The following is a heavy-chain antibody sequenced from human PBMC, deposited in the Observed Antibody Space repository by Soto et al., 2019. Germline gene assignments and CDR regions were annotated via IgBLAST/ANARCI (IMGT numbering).Heavy chain of an antibody. D-gene: IGHD1-26*01. CDR1: GFTFSSYA. V-gene: IGHV3-23*01. J-gene: IGHJ6*02. Sequence: GGSLRLSCAASGFTFSSYAMSWVRQAPGKGLEWVSAISGSGGSTYYADSVKGRFTISRDNSKNTLYLQMNSLRAEDTAVYYCAKAPSRVGNSDYYYGMDVWGQGTTVTV. CDR3: AKAPSRVGNSDYYYGMDV. CDR2: ISGSGGST.